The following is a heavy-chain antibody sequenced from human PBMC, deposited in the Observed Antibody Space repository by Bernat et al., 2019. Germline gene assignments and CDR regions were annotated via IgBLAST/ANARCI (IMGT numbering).Heavy chain of an antibody. CDR3: AGDPSYYYYYMDV. V-gene: IGHV3-48*02. J-gene: IGHJ6*03. CDR2: ISSSSSTI. Sequence: EVQLVESGGGLVQPGGSLRLSCAASGFTFSSYSMNWVRQAPGKGLEWVSYISSSSSTIYYADSEKDRCTISRDNAKNSLYLQLNSLRDEDTAVYYCAGDPSYYYYYMDVWGKGTTVTVSS. CDR1: GFTFSSYS.